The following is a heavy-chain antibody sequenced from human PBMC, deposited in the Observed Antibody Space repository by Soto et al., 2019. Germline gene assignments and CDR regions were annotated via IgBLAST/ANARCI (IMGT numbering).Heavy chain of an antibody. Sequence: QVQLVQSGAEVKKPGSSVKVSCKASGGAFSSYTISWVRQAPGQGPEWMGRFIPILGMANYAQKFQGRVTXTAVKSTSTAYMELGSLRAEDTAVYYCASLMSPGSYYGMDVWGRGTTVTVSS. V-gene: IGHV1-69*02. CDR2: FIPILGMA. J-gene: IGHJ6*02. CDR1: GGAFSSYT. CDR3: ASLMSPGSYYGMDV.